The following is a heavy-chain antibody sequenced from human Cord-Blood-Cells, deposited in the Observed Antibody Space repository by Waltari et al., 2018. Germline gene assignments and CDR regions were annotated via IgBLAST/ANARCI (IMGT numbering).Heavy chain of an antibody. J-gene: IGHJ6*02. D-gene: IGHD6-13*01. CDR1: GGSLSSSSYY. Sequence: QLQLQESGPGLVKPSETLSLTCTVSGGSLSSSSYYWGWLRQPPGKGLEWIGSIYYIGSTYYNPSLKSRVTISVDTSKNQFSLKLSSVTAADTAVYYCARAGYSSSYYYYGMDVWGQGTTVTVSS. CDR3: ARAGYSSSYYYYGMDV. V-gene: IGHV4-39*01. CDR2: IYYIGST.